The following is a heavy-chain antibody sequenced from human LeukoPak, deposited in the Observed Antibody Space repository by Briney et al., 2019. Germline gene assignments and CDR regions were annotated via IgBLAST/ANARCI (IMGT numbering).Heavy chain of an antibody. CDR2: ISYDGSNK. CDR3: ARVRGEWLRLDY. CDR1: GFSFSSYG. D-gene: IGHD5-12*01. Sequence: GRSLRLSCAASGFSFSSYGMPWVRQAPGKGLEWVAIISYDGSNKYYADSVKGRFTISRDNAKNSLYLQMNSLRAEDTAVYYCARVRGEWLRLDYWGQGTLVTVSS. V-gene: IGHV3-30*03. J-gene: IGHJ4*02.